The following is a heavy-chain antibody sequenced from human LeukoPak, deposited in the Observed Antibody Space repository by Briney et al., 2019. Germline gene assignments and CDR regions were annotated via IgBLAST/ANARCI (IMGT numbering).Heavy chain of an antibody. D-gene: IGHD3-10*01. CDR2: IIPIPGIA. V-gene: IGHV1-69*04. CDR1: GGTFSSYA. J-gene: IGHJ5*02. Sequence: GASVKVSCKASGGTFSSYAISWVRQAPGQGLEWMGRIIPIPGIANYAQKFQGRVTITADKSTSTAYMELSSLRSEDTAVYYCARGRRGSGSLVDPWGQGTLVTVSS. CDR3: ARGRRGSGSLVDP.